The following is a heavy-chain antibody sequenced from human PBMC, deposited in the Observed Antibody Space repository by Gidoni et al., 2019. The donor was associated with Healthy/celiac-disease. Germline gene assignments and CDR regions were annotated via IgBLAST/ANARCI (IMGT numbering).Heavy chain of an antibody. J-gene: IGHJ4*02. CDR3: ARGPQGD. D-gene: IGHD3-16*01. Sequence: QVQLQQWGAGLLKPSETLSLTCAVYGGSFSGYYWGWLRQPPGKGLEWIGEINHSGSTNYNPSIKSRVTISVDTSKNQFSLKLSSVTAADTAVYYCARGPQGDWGQGTLVTVSS. CDR2: INHSGST. CDR1: GGSFSGYY. V-gene: IGHV4-34*01.